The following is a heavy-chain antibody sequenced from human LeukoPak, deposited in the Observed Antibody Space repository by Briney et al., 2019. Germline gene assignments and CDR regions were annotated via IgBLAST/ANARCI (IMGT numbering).Heavy chain of an antibody. V-gene: IGHV3-13*01. CDR1: GFTFSSYD. CDR3: ARARGYDFWSGYSPNYGMDV. D-gene: IGHD3-3*01. J-gene: IGHJ6*02. CDR2: IGTAGDT. Sequence: GGSLRLSCAASGFTFSSYDMHWVRHATGKGLEWVSAIGTAGDTYYPGSVKGRFTISRENAKNSLYLQMNSLRAGDTAVYYCARARGYDFWSGYSPNYGMDVWGQGTTVTVSS.